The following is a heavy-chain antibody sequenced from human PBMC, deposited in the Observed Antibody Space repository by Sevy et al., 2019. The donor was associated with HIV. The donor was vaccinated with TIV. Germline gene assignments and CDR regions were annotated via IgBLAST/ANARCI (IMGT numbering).Heavy chain of an antibody. Sequence: CGCLRLSCAASGFTVSSNYMSWVRQAPGKGLEGVSVIYSGGSTYYADSVKGRFTISRDNSKNTLYLQMKILRADDTAVYYCARLLAPPHFDYWGQGTLVTVSS. CDR1: GFTVSSNY. CDR3: ARLLAPPHFDY. V-gene: IGHV3-66*01. CDR2: IYSGGST. D-gene: IGHD3-3*02. J-gene: IGHJ4*02.